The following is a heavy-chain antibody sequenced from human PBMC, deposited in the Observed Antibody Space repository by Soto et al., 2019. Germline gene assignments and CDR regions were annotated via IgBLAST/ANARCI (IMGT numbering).Heavy chain of an antibody. CDR1: GYTFTGYY. J-gene: IGHJ6*02. CDR2: INPNSGGT. D-gene: IGHD2-2*02. V-gene: IGHV1-2*04. CDR3: ASGLPAAIHPYYYYYYGMDV. Sequence: SVKVSCKASGYTFTGYYMHWVRQAPVQGLEWMGWINPNSGGTNYAQKFQGWVTMTRDTSISTAYMELSRLRSDDTAVYYCASGLPAAIHPYYYYYYGMDVWGQGTTVTVSS.